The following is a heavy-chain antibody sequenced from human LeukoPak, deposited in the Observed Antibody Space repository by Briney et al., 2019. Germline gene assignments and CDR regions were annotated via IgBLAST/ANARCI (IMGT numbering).Heavy chain of an antibody. V-gene: IGHV3-48*01. J-gene: IGHJ4*02. CDR2: ISASGSAI. CDR1: GFPLSSYS. CDR3: VRVKGTYFDY. Sequence: GGSLRLSCAASGFPLSSYSMNWVRQAPGKGLEWISYISASGSAIYYVDSVKGRVTVSRDNARNSLFLQMDSTRAEDTAVYYCVRVKGTYFDYWGPGTLVTVSS. D-gene: IGHD1-1*01.